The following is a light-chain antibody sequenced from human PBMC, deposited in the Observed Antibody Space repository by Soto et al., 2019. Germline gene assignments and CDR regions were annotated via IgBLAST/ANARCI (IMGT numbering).Light chain of an antibody. CDR2: LNSDGSH. V-gene: IGLV4-69*01. J-gene: IGLJ2*01. Sequence: QSVLTQSPSASASLGASVKLTCTLSSGHSSYAIAWHQQQPEKGPRYLMKLNSDGSHSKGDGIPDRSSGSSSGAERSLTTSSLQSEDEADYYYHTSGTGIQGNVVFGGGTKLTVL. CDR3: HTSGTGIQGNVV. CDR1: SGHSSYA.